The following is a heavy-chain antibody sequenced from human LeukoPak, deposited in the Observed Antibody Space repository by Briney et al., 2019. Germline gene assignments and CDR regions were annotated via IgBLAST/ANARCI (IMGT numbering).Heavy chain of an antibody. Sequence: SETLSLTCTVSGGSISTSNYYWGRIRQPPGKGLEWIGNIFYSGSTYDGPSLRSRITISLDTSRNQFSLKLNSVTAADTAVYYCARDRAHHYVSSGYHGAFDIWGQGTMVTVSS. CDR3: ARDRAHHYVSSGYHGAFDI. CDR1: GGSISTSNYY. D-gene: IGHD3-22*01. V-gene: IGHV4-39*07. CDR2: IFYSGST. J-gene: IGHJ3*02.